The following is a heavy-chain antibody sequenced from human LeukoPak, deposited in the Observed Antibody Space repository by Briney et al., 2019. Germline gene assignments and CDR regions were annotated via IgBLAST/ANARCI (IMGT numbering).Heavy chain of an antibody. CDR2: IYYSGST. D-gene: IGHD3-22*01. J-gene: IGHJ4*02. CDR3: ARLPYSSGFDY. CDR1: GGSISSYY. V-gene: IGHV4-59*01. Sequence: SETLSLTCTVFGGSISSYYWSWIRQPPGKGLEWIGYIYYSGSTNYNPSLKSRVTISVDTSKNQFSLKLSSVTAADTAVYYCARLPYSSGFDYWGQGTLVTVS.